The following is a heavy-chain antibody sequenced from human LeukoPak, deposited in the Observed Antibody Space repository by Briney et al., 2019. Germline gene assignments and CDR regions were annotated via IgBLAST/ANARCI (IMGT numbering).Heavy chain of an antibody. CDR3: ARSRPPAVKDYYGLDV. J-gene: IGHJ6*02. CDR1: GFTVSSNY. D-gene: IGHD6-13*01. Sequence: GGSLRLSCAASGFTVSSNYMNWVRQAPGRGLEWVSVIYSGGSTYYVESVKGRFTITRDNSKNTLHLLMNSLRAEDTAVYFCARSRPPAVKDYYGLDVWGQGTTVTVSS. CDR2: IYSGGST. V-gene: IGHV3-66*01.